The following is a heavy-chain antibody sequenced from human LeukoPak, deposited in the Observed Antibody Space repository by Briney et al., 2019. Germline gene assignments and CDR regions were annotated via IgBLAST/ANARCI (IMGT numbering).Heavy chain of an antibody. V-gene: IGHV3-30-3*01. D-gene: IGHD1-14*01. CDR3: ARGSRPNRRHNWFDP. J-gene: IGHJ5*02. Sequence: PGGSLRLSCAASGFSFSDYAMHWVRQAPGKGLEWVAVISYDGSNKYVADSVKGRFTISRDNSKNTLYLQMNSLRAEDTAVYYCARGSRPNRRHNWFDPWGQGTLVTVSS. CDR2: ISYDGSNK. CDR1: GFSFSDYA.